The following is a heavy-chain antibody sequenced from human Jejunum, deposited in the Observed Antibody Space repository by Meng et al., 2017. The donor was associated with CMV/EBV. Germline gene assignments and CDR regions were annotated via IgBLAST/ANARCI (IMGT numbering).Heavy chain of an antibody. Sequence: FTLSTYWMSWIRQAPGKGLEGVVNIKEDGSEKDYVDSVKGRVTISRDNAKNSLYLQMNSLRVEDTAVYYCARSDPSKDPDDYFDYWGQGTLVTVSS. CDR3: ARSDPSKDPDDYFDY. CDR2: IKEDGSEK. D-gene: IGHD1-14*01. J-gene: IGHJ4*02. V-gene: IGHV3-7*01. CDR1: FTLSTYW.